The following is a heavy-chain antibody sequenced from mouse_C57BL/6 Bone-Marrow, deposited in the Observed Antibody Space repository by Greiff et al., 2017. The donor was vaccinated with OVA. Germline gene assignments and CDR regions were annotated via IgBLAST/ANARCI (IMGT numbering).Heavy chain of an antibody. CDR3: ARAPYYSNLYFDV. Sequence: QVQLQQSGAELVMPGASVKLSCKASGYTFTSYWMHWVKQRPGQGLEWIGEIDPSDSYTNYNQKFKGKSTVTVDKSSSTAYMQLSSLTSEDSAVDYCARAPYYSNLYFDVWGTGTTVTVSS. V-gene: IGHV1-69*01. D-gene: IGHD2-5*01. CDR1: GYTFTSYW. CDR2: IDPSDSYT. J-gene: IGHJ1*03.